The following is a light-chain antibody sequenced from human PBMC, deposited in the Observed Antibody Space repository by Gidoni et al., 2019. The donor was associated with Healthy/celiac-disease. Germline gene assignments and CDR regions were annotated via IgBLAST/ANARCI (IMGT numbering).Light chain of an antibody. V-gene: IGKV1-39*01. CDR3: QRSYSPPPT. Sequence: DIQVTPAPSPLSASVGDRVTITCRASQSISSYLNLYQQKPKKAPQLLIYASTSLRSGVPSRFSSSGSATYFTLTISRLPPEDFATYYCQRSYSPPPTFGQGTKVEIK. J-gene: IGKJ1*01. CDR2: AST. CDR1: QSISSY.